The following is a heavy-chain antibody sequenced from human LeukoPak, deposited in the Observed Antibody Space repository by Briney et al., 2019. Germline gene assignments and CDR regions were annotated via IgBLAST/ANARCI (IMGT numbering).Heavy chain of an antibody. CDR2: ISWDGGST. Sequence: PGGSLRLSCAASGFTFDDYAMHWVRQAPGKGLEWVSLISWDGGSTYYADSVKGRFTISRDNSKNSLYLQMNSLRAEDTALYYCAKDGGGYSYGLYYYYMDVWGKGTTVTVSS. D-gene: IGHD5-18*01. CDR1: GFTFDDYA. V-gene: IGHV3-43D*03. CDR3: AKDGGGYSYGLYYYYMDV. J-gene: IGHJ6*03.